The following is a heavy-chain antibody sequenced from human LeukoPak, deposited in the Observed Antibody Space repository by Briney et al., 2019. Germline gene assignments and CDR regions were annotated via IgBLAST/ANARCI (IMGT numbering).Heavy chain of an antibody. D-gene: IGHD1-26*01. V-gene: IGHV4-59*12. Sequence: SETLSLTCTVSGGSISSYYWSWIRQPPGKGLEWIGYIYYSGSTNYNPSLKSRVTISVDTSKNQFSLKLSSVTAADTAVYYCVEEGGSYSDWGQGTLVTVSS. CDR2: IYYSGST. J-gene: IGHJ4*02. CDR1: GGSISSYY. CDR3: VEEGGSYSD.